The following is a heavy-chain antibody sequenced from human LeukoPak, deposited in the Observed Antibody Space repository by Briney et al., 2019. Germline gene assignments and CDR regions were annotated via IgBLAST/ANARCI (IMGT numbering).Heavy chain of an antibody. CDR1: GGSISSGGYY. D-gene: IGHD6-13*01. CDR2: IYYSGST. Sequence: SQTLSLTCTVSGGSISSGGYYWSWIRQHPGKGLEWIGYIYYSGSTYHNPSLKSRVTISVDTSKNQFSLKLSSVTAADTAVYYCARGGQQLGYYFDYWGQGTLVTVSS. CDR3: ARGGQQLGYYFDY. J-gene: IGHJ4*02. V-gene: IGHV4-31*03.